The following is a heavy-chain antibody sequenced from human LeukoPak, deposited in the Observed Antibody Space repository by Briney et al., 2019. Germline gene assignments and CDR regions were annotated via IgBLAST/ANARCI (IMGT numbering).Heavy chain of an antibody. V-gene: IGHV3-23*01. CDR1: GVTFSTYA. CDR3: AKNPSSGYYLYYFDY. CDR2: ISGSGGST. J-gene: IGHJ4*02. Sequence: GGSLRHSCAASGVTFSTYAMSWVRQAPGKGLEWVSAISGSGGSTHYADSVKGRFTISRDNSKNTLHLQMNSLRAEDTAVYYCAKNPSSGYYLYYFDYWGQGTLVTVSS. D-gene: IGHD3-22*01.